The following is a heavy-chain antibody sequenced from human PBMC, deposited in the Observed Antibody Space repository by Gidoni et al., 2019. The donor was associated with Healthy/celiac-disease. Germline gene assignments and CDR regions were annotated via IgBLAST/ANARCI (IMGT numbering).Heavy chain of an antibody. CDR2: IIPIFGTA. CDR3: AINWNHEYFQN. Sequence: QVQLAQSGADVKMPGSSVKVSCKSSGCTFSCYALSWVRQAPGQGLEWMGGIIPIFGTANYAQKFQGRVTITADKSASTAYMELSSLRSEDTAGYYCAINWNHEYFQNWGQGTLVTVSS. D-gene: IGHD1-20*01. CDR1: GCTFSCYA. V-gene: IGHV1-69*06. J-gene: IGHJ1*01.